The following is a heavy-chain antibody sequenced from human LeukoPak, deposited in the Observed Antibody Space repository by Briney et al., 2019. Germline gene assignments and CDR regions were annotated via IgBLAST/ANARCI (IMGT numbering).Heavy chain of an antibody. V-gene: IGHV4-34*01. CDR1: GGSISSYY. CDR3: ARTVAYYYGSGINWFDP. CDR2: INHSGST. J-gene: IGHJ5*02. Sequence: SETLSLTCTVSGGSISSYYWSWIRQPPGKGLEWIGEINHSGSTNYNPSLKSRVTISVDTSKNQFSLKLSSVTAADTAVYYCARTVAYYYGSGINWFDPWGQGTLVTVSS. D-gene: IGHD3-10*01.